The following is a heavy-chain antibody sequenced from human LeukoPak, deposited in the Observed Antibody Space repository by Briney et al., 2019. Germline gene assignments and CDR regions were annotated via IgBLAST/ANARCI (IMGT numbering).Heavy chain of an antibody. D-gene: IGHD3-10*01. J-gene: IGHJ6*02. CDR2: IYTSGST. Sequence: SETLSLTCTVSGGSISSYYWSWIRQPAGKGLEWIGRIYTSGSTNYNPSLKSRVTMSVDTSKNQFSLKLSSVTAADTAVYYCARDRLLWFGRPKGDYGMDVWGQGTTVNVSS. CDR1: GGSISSYY. V-gene: IGHV4-4*07. CDR3: ARDRLLWFGRPKGDYGMDV.